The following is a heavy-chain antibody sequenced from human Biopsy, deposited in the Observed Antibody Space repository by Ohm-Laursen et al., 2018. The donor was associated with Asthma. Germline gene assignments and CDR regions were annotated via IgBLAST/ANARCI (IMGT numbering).Heavy chain of an antibody. CDR2: IIPVLGTP. CDR1: GDSFSNYA. CDR3: ARGYSGSDRIVYYYSGLEV. D-gene: IGHD5-12*01. Sequence: VASVKVSCKASGDSFSNYAISWVRQAPGQGLEWMGGIIPVLGTPDHAQMFEGRVTITADESTSTAYMELSSLSSEDTAVYYCARGYSGSDRIVYYYSGLEVWGQGTTVTVSS. J-gene: IGHJ6*02. V-gene: IGHV1-69*13.